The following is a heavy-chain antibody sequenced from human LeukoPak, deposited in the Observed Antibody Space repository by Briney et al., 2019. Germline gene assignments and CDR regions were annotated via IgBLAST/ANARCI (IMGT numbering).Heavy chain of an antibody. J-gene: IGHJ4*02. D-gene: IGHD6-6*01. CDR3: ARLKQLDIDY. CDR1: GGSVSNYY. Sequence: SETLSLTCTVSGGSVSNYYWSWIRQPAGKGLEWIGRIYTSGSTNYNPSLKSRVTISIDKSKNQFSLKLTSVTAADTAVYYCARLKQLDIDYWGQGTLVTVSS. V-gene: IGHV4-4*07. CDR2: IYTSGST.